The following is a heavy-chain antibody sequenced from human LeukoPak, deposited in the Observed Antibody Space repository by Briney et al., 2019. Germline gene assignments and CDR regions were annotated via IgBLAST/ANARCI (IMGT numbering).Heavy chain of an antibody. CDR3: ARVSLGLRLGELSLNVGKDY. D-gene: IGHD3-16*02. CDR2: ISNSGSTI. CDR1: GFTFSSYE. V-gene: IGHV3-48*03. Sequence: AGGSLRLSRAASGFTFSSYEMNWVRQAPGKGLEWVSYISNSGSTIYYADSVKGRFTISRDNAKNSLYLQMNSLRAEDTAVYYCARVSLGLRLGELSLNVGKDYWGQGTLVTVSS. J-gene: IGHJ4*02.